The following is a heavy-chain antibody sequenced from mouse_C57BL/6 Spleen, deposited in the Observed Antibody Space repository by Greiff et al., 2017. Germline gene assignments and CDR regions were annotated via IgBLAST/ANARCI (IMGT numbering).Heavy chain of an antibody. CDR1: GYTFTSYW. D-gene: IGHD1-1*01. Sequence: QVQLQQPGAELVMPGASVKLSCKASGYTFTSYWMHWVKQRPGQGLEWIGEIDPSDSYTNYHQKFKGKSTLTVDKSSSTAYMQLSSLTSEDSAVYYCARSPFITTGGILAYWGQGTLVTVSA. J-gene: IGHJ3*01. CDR2: IDPSDSYT. V-gene: IGHV1-69*01. CDR3: ARSPFITTGGILAY.